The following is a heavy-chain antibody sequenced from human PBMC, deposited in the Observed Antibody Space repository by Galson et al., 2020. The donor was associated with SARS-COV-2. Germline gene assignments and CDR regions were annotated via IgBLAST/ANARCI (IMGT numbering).Heavy chain of an antibody. CDR1: RGSITSGSYY. CDR3: ARSYSSSWYSPTYYYGLDV. V-gene: IGHV4-39*07. J-gene: IGHJ6*04. CDR2: IYHSGCT. D-gene: IGHD6-13*01. Sequence: PSETLSLTCTVSRGSITSGSYYWGWIRQTPWKGLVWIGSIYHSGCTNYNPSLMSRVTISVDTSKNQYSLKMTSVTAADTALYYCARSYSSSWYSPTYYYGLDVWGKGTTVTVSS.